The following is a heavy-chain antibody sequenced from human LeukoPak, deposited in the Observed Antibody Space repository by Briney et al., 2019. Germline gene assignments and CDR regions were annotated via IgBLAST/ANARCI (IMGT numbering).Heavy chain of an antibody. CDR3: ARAGSFWHYVY. D-gene: IGHD1-7*01. CDR2: IKQDGSEK. J-gene: IGHJ4*02. Sequence: GGSLRLSCAASGSTFSGFWMSWVRQTPGKGLEWVANIKQDGSEKYYVDSVKGRFTISRDNAKNSLSLQMNGLRVEDTAVYYCARAGSFWHYVYWGQGTLVTVSS. CDR1: GSTFSGFW. V-gene: IGHV3-7*01.